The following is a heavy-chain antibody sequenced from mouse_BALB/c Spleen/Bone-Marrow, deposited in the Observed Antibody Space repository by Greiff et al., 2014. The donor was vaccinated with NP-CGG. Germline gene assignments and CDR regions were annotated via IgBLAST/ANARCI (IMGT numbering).Heavy chain of an antibody. CDR1: GYTFTSYY. J-gene: IGHJ3*01. Sequence: VQLVESXPELVKPGASVRISCKASGYTFTSYYIHWVKQRPGQGLEWIGWIYPGNVNTKYNEKFKGKATLTADKSSSTAYMQLSSLASEDSAVYFCARDYYGSSSFAYWGQGTLVTVSA. V-gene: IGHV1S56*01. CDR3: ARDYYGSSSFAY. CDR2: IYPGNVNT. D-gene: IGHD1-1*01.